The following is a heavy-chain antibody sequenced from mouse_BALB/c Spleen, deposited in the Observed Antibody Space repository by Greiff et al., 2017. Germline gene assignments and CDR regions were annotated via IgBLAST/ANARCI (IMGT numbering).Heavy chain of an antibody. Sequence: VQLQASGPELVKPGASVRISCKASGYTFTSYYIHWVKQRPGQGLEWIGWIYPGNVNTKYNEKFKGKATLTADKSSSTAYMQLSSLTSEDSAVYFCARGDGYYAFDYWGQGTTLTVSS. CDR1: GYTFTSYY. CDR3: ARGDGYYAFDY. V-gene: IGHV1S56*01. J-gene: IGHJ2*01. CDR2: IYPGNVNT. D-gene: IGHD2-3*01.